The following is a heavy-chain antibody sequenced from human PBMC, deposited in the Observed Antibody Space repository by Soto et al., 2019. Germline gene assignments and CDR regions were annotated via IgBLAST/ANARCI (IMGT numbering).Heavy chain of an antibody. CDR3: AKALSSGSTDFDY. CDR2: ISWNSGSI. CDR1: GFTFDDYA. V-gene: IGHV3-9*01. J-gene: IGHJ4*02. Sequence: EVQLVESGGGLVQPGRSLRLSCAASGFTFDDYAMHWVRQAPGKGLEWVSGISWNSGSIGYADSVKGRFTISRDNAKNSLYLQMNSLRAEDTALYYCAKALSSGSTDFDYWGQGTLDTVSS. D-gene: IGHD6-19*01.